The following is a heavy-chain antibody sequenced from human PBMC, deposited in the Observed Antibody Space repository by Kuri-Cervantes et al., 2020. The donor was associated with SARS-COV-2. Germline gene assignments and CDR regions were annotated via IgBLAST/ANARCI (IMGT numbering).Heavy chain of an antibody. J-gene: IGHJ4*02. CDR2: IYYSGST. V-gene: IGHV4-39*07. D-gene: IGHD5-24*01. CDR3: SSGGYNY. CDR1: GGSISSSSYY. Sequence: ESLKISCTVSGGSISSSSYYWGWIRQPPGKGLEWIGSIYYSGSTYYNPSLKSRVTISVDTSKNQFSLNLTSVTAADTAMYFCSSGGYNYWGQGILVTVSS.